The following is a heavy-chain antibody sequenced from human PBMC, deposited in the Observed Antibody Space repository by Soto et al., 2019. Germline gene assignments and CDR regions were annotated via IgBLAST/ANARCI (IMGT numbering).Heavy chain of an antibody. CDR1: GFTFSTYG. V-gene: IGHV3-33*01. Sequence: QVQVVESGGGVVQPGRSLRLSCAASGFTFSTYGMHWVRQAPGKGLEWVAVIWFDGSNKDYADSVKGRFTISRDNSKNTLYLQMNSLRAEDTAVYFCASGTGTFDYWGQGTLVTVSS. CDR2: IWFDGSNK. CDR3: ASGTGTFDY. D-gene: IGHD1-1*01. J-gene: IGHJ4*02.